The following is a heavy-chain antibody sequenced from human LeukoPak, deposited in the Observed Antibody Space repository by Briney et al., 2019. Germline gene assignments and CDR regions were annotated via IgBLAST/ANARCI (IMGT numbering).Heavy chain of an antibody. CDR1: GFTFMTYS. J-gene: IGHJ5*02. CDR2: ISGSSDDI. V-gene: IGHV3-21*01. D-gene: IGHD1-14*01. Sequence: PGGSLRLSCAASGFTFMTYSMNWVRQAPGKGLEWVSSISGSSDDIHYADSVKGRFTISRDNTKNSLYLQMNSLRAEDTAVYYCARGTLFDPWGQGTLVIVSS. CDR3: ARGTLFDP.